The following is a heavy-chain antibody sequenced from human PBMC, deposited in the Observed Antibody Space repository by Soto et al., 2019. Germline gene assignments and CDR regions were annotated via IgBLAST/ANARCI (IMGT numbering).Heavy chain of an antibody. CDR1: GYTFTGYY. Sequence: GASVKVSCKASGYTFTGYYMHWVLQAPGQGLEWMGWINPNSGGTNYAQKFQGRVTMTRDTSISTAYMELSRLRSDDTAVYYCARDLIVVVPVAGYYYYGMDVWGQGTTVTVSS. CDR2: INPNSGGT. CDR3: ARDLIVVVPVAGYYYYGMDV. J-gene: IGHJ6*02. D-gene: IGHD2-2*01. V-gene: IGHV1-2*02.